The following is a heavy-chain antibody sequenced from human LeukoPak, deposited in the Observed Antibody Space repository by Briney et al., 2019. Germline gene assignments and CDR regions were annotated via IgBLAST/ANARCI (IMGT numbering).Heavy chain of an antibody. CDR3: ARDLRGRSFDY. J-gene: IGHJ4*02. D-gene: IGHD2-15*01. CDR1: GGSFSGYY. CDR2: INHSGST. Sequence: SETLSLTCAVYGGSFSGYYWSWIRQPPGKGLEWIGEINHSGSTNYNPSLKSRVTISVDTSKNQFSLKLSSVTAADTAVYYCARDLRGRSFDYWGQGTLVTVSS. V-gene: IGHV4-34*01.